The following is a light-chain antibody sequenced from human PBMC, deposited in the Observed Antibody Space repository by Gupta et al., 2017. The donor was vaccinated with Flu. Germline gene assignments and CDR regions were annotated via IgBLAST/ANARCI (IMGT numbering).Light chain of an antibody. CDR2: GAS. CDR3: QQYATSVT. Sequence: AWYQHKVGQAPRLLIYGASSRATGIPDRFSGSGSGTDFTLASNRLEPEDVAVYYWQQYATSVTFGGGTKVEI. V-gene: IGKV3-20*01. J-gene: IGKJ4*01.